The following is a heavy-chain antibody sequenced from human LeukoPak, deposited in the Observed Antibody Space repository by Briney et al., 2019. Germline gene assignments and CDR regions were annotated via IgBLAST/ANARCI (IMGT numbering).Heavy chain of an antibody. CDR2: IYPGDSDT. D-gene: IGHD6-13*01. CDR1: GYSFTSYW. J-gene: IGHJ4*02. CDR3: ASLRAAAGKGKTILAY. V-gene: IGHV5-51*01. Sequence: GESLKISCKGSGYSFTSYWIGWVRQMPGKGLEWMGIIYPGDSDTRYSPSFQGQVTISADKSISTAYLQWSSLKASNTAMYSCASLRAAAGKGKTILAYWARETRAPVSP.